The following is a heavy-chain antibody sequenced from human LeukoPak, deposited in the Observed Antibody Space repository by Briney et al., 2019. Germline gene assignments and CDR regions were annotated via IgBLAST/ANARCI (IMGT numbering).Heavy chain of an antibody. D-gene: IGHD1-14*01. CDR2: ISSSGGST. Sequence: QPGGSLRLSCAASGVTFNNYAMTWVRQAPGKGLEWVSSISSSGGSTYSADSAKGRFTISRDNSKNTLYLQMNSLRVEDTAVYYCAKRRRNNAPTIDYWGQGTLVTVSS. J-gene: IGHJ4*02. V-gene: IGHV3-23*01. CDR1: GVTFNNYA. CDR3: AKRRRNNAPTIDY.